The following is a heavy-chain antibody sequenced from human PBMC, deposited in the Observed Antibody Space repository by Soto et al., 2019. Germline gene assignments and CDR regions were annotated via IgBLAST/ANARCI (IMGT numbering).Heavy chain of an antibody. J-gene: IGHJ6*02. D-gene: IGHD6-19*01. Sequence: PGESLKISFKCSGYSCSIYCIGWVRQMPGKGLEWMAIIYPGDSDTKYSPSLQGQVTISADTSISTAYLQWTSLKASDTAMYYCARSRRGAYSSGWYSPSGYYNYGIDVWGQGTKVTVSS. CDR1: GYSCSIYC. V-gene: IGHV5-51*01. CDR3: ARSRRGAYSSGWYSPSGYYNYGIDV. CDR2: IYPGDSDT.